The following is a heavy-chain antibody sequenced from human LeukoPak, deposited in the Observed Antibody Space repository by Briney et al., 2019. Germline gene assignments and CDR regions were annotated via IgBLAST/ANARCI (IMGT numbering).Heavy chain of an antibody. V-gene: IGHV3-30*18. CDR1: GFTSSNYG. Sequence: GRSLRLSCAASGFTSSNYGMHWVRQAPGKALEWVAVISSAGNNQYYVDSVKGRFTISRDNSQNTLHLQMNSLRGEDTAVYYCAQGTTATSNWGEGTLVTVSS. D-gene: IGHD6-25*01. CDR2: ISSAGNNQ. J-gene: IGHJ4*02. CDR3: AQGTTATSN.